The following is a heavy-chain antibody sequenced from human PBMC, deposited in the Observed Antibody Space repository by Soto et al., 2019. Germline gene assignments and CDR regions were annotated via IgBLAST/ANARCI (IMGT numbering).Heavy chain of an antibody. V-gene: IGHV4-31*03. CDR2: IYYSGST. J-gene: IGHJ5*02. CDR1: GGSISSGGYY. CDR3: ARASQYSSSPNWFDP. Sequence: QVQLQESGPGLVKPSQTLSLTCTVSGGSISSGGYYWSWIRQDPGKGLEWIGYIYYSGSTYYNPSLKSRVTISVDTSKNQFSLKLSSVTAADTAGYYCARASQYSSSPNWFDPWGQGTLVTVSS. D-gene: IGHD6-6*01.